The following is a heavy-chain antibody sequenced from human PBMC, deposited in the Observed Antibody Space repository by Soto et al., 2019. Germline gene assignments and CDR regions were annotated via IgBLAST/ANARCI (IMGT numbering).Heavy chain of an antibody. CDR1: GGSFSGYY. CDR3: ARGWGRIFDY. Sequence: QVQLQQWGAGLLKPSETLSLTCAGYGGSFSGYYWNWIRQPPGKGLEWIGEINHSGSTNYNPSLKSRVTLSVDTSKNQFSLKLSSVTAADTAVYYCARGWGRIFDYWGQGTLVTVSS. J-gene: IGHJ4*02. CDR2: INHSGST. V-gene: IGHV4-34*01. D-gene: IGHD7-27*01.